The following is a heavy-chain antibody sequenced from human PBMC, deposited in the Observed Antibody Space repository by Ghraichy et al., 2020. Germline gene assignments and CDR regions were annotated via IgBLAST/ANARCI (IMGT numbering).Heavy chain of an antibody. CDR3: ARDRGGADAFDI. J-gene: IGHJ3*02. Sequence: GSLRLSCTVSGGSISSYYWSWIRQPPGKGLEWIGYIYYSGSTNYNPSLKSRVTISVDTSKNQFSLKLSSVTAADTAVYYCARDRGGADAFDIWGQGTMVTVSS. CDR1: GGSISSYY. V-gene: IGHV4-59*01. CDR2: IYYSGST. D-gene: IGHD3-16*01.